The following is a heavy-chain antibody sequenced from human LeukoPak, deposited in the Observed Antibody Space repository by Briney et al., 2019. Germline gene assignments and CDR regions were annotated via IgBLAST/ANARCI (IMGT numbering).Heavy chain of an antibody. J-gene: IGHJ4*02. CDR1: GYTLTELS. D-gene: IGHD6-19*01. CDR3: ARESGYSSGWFTFDY. CDR2: IIPILGIA. V-gene: IGHV1-69*04. Sequence: ASVKVSCKVSGYTLTELSMHWVRQAPGQGLEWMGRIIPILGIANYAQKFQGRVTITADKSTSTAYMELSSLRSEDTAVYYCARESGYSSGWFTFDYWGQGTLVTVSS.